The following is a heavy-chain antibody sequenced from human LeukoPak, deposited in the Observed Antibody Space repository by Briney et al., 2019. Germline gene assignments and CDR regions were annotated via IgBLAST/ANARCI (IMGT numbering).Heavy chain of an antibody. V-gene: IGHV3-30*18. D-gene: IGHD2-15*01. CDR2: ISYDGSNK. J-gene: IGHJ4*02. Sequence: PGRFLRLSCAASGFTFSSYGMHWVRQAPGKGLEWVAVISYDGSNKYYADSVKGRFTISRDNSKNTLYLQMNSLRAEDTAVYYCANTVVAARGDYWGQGTLVTVSS. CDR3: ANTVVAARGDY. CDR1: GFTFSSYG.